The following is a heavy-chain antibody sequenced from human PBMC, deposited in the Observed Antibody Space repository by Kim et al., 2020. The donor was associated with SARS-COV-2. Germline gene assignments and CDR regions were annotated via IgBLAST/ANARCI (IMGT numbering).Heavy chain of an antibody. V-gene: IGHV6-1*01. J-gene: IGHJ4*02. Sequence: KSRITINPDTSKNQFSLQLNSVTPEDTAVYYCAREETSSSWYNSQYYFDYWGQGTLVTVSS. D-gene: IGHD6-13*01. CDR3: AREETSSSWYNSQYYFDY.